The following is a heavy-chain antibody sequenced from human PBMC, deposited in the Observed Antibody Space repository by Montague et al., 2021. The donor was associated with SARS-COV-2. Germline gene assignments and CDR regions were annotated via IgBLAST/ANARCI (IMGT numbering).Heavy chain of an antibody. V-gene: IGHV3-74*01. D-gene: IGHD3-10*01. CDR1: GFTFSSYW. CDR2: INSDGSST. J-gene: IGHJ5*02. CDR3: ARDWLDYGSGSSPENWFDP. Sequence: SLRLSCAASGFTFSSYWMHWFRQAPGKGLVWVSRINSDGSSTSYSDSVKGRFTISRDNAKNTLYLQMNSLRAEDTAVYYCARDWLDYGSGSSPENWFDPWGQGTLVTVSS.